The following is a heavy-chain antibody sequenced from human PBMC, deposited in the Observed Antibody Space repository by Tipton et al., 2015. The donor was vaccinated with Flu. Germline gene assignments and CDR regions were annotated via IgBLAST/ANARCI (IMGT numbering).Heavy chain of an antibody. CDR2: IFYSGST. J-gene: IGHJ5*02. Sequence: TLSLTCTVSGGSISSYYWSWIRQPPGKGLEWIGYIFYSGSTNYNPSLKSRVTISVDTSKNQFSLKLSSVTAADTAVYSCARHPSASSSPFDPWGQGTLVTVSS. CDR1: GGSISSYY. D-gene: IGHD6-6*01. CDR3: ARHPSASSSPFDP. V-gene: IGHV4-59*08.